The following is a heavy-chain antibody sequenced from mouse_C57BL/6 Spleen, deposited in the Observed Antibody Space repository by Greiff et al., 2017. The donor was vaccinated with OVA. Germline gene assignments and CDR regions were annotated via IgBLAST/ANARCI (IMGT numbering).Heavy chain of an antibody. V-gene: IGHV1-39*01. CDR3: ARSDYYGSSSWYFDV. CDR1: GYSFTDYN. J-gene: IGHJ1*03. CDR2: INPNYGTT. Sequence: EVQRVESGPELVKPGASVKISCKASGYSFTDYNMNWVKQSNGKSLEWIGVINPNYGTTSYNQKFKGKATLTVDQSSSTAYMQLNSLTSEDSAVYYCARSDYYGSSSWYFDVWGTGTTVTVSS. D-gene: IGHD1-1*01.